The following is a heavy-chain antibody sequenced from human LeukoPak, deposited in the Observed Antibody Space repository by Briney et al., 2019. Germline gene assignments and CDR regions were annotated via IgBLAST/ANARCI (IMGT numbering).Heavy chain of an antibody. Sequence: PGRSLRLSCAASGFTFSDYSMNWVRQAPGKGLEWVSSISSSSSYIYYADSVKGRFTISRDNAKNSLYLQMNSLRAEDTAVYYCAREPPFCSGGYCARLDYWGQGTLVTVSS. CDR1: GFTFSDYS. D-gene: IGHD2-15*01. V-gene: IGHV3-21*01. CDR2: ISSSSSYI. CDR3: AREPPFCSGGYCARLDY. J-gene: IGHJ4*02.